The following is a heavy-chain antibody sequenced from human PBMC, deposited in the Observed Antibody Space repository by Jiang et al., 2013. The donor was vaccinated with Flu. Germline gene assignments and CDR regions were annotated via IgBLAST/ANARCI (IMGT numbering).Heavy chain of an antibody. J-gene: IGHJ3*02. Sequence: VQLVESGAEVKKPGESLMISCKGSGYSFIIYWIGWVRQMPGRGLEWMGIIYPGDSDTRYSPSFQGQVTISADKLINTAYLQWSSLKASDTAIYYCARGGLGPRDVFDIWGQGTMVTVSS. CDR3: ARGGLGPRDVFDI. V-gene: IGHV5-51*01. CDR1: GYSFIIYW. D-gene: IGHD3-16*01. CDR2: IYPGDSDT.